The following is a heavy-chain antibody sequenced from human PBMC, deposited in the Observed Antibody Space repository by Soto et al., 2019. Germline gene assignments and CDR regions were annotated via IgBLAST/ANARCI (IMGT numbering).Heavy chain of an antibody. CDR2: IKQDGSEK. J-gene: IGHJ3*02. V-gene: IGHV3-7*03. CDR1: GFTFSSYW. CDR3: AGRRLWFVLGDDAFDI. Sequence: GGSLRLSCAASGFTFSSYWMSWVRQAPGKGLEWVANIKQDGSEKYYVDSVKGRFTISRDNAKNSLYLQMNSLRAEDTAVYYCAGRRLWFVLGDDAFDIWGQGTMVTVSS. D-gene: IGHD5-18*01.